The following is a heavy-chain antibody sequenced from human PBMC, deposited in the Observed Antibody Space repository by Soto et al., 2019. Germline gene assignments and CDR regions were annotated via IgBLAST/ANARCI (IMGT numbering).Heavy chain of an antibody. D-gene: IGHD2-2*01. CDR2: ISGGSGDST. J-gene: IGHJ4*02. CDR3: AKNQPSWATRAAFDY. Sequence: EVQLVESGGGLVQPGRSLRLSCTASGFTFDNYGMHWVRQAPGKGLEWVSGISGGSGDSTFYADSVKGRFTISRDNSKNTLHLQMNSLRTEDTAVYYCAKNQPSWATRAAFDYWGQGTLVTVSS. V-gene: IGHV3-23*04. CDR1: GFTFDNYG.